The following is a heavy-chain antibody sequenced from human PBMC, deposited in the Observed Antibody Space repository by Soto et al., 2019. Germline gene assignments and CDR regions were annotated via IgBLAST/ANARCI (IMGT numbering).Heavy chain of an antibody. J-gene: IGHJ5*02. D-gene: IGHD3-16*01. V-gene: IGHV4-59*01. CDR2: IYYSGST. Sequence: SETLSLTCTVSGGSISSYYWSWIRQPPGKGLEWIGYIYYSGSTNYNPSLKSRVTISVDTSKNQFSLKLSSVTAADTAVYYCARALGGWNNWLDPWGQGTLVTVSS. CDR1: GGSISSYY. CDR3: ARALGGWNNWLDP.